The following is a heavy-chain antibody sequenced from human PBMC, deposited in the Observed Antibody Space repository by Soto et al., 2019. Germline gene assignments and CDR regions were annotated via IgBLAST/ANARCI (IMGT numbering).Heavy chain of an antibody. J-gene: IGHJ4*02. V-gene: IGHV1-3*01. D-gene: IGHD4-17*01. CDR1: GYTFTSYA. CDR3: ARVSTYGDLLDY. Sequence: RASVKVSCKASGYTFTSYAMHWVRQAPGQRLEWMGWINAGNGNTKYSQKFQGRVTITRDTSASTAYMELSSLRSEDTAVYYCARVSTYGDLLDYWGQGTLVTVSS. CDR2: INAGNGNT.